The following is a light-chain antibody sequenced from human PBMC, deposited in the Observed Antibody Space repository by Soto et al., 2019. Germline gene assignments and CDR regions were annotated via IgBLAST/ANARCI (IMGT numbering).Light chain of an antibody. CDR2: GNT. CDR1: SSNIGAGYD. V-gene: IGLV1-40*01. J-gene: IGLJ2*01. CDR3: QSYDISRSVSVV. Sequence: QSVLTQPPSASGAPGQRVTISCTGSSSNIGAGYDVQWYQQLPGAAPRLLISGNTNRPSGVPDRFSGSRSGTSASLAISGRQAEDEADYYCQSYDISRSVSVVFGGGTKMTVL.